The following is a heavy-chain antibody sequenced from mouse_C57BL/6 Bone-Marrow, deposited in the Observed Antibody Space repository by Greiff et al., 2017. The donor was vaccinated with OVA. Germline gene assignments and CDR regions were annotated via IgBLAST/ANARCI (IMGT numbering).Heavy chain of an antibody. J-gene: IGHJ3*01. D-gene: IGHD2-5*01. V-gene: IGHV5-17*01. Sequence: EVKVEESGGGLVKPGGSLKLSCAASGFTFSDYGMHWVRQAPEKGLEWVAYISSGSSTIYYADTVKGRFTISRDNAKNTLFLQMTSLRSEDTAMYYCARTYSNYVSWFAYWGQGTLVTVSA. CDR2: ISSGSSTI. CDR3: ARTYSNYVSWFAY. CDR1: GFTFSDYG.